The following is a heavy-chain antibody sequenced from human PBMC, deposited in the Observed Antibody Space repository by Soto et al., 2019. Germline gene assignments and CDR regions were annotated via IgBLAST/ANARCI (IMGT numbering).Heavy chain of an antibody. V-gene: IGHV4-4*02. D-gene: IGHD2-8*01. J-gene: IGHJ4*02. CDR3: ARLVYDTRLNYMYFDF. CDR1: GVSISSGNW. CDR2: IFHDGTA. Sequence: NPSETVSLTCAVSGVSISSGNWWTWVRQTPQRGLEYIGEIFHDGTANYYPSFERRVAISVDTSKNQFSLKLTSVTAADTAIYFCARLVYDTRLNYMYFDFWGQGALVTVSS.